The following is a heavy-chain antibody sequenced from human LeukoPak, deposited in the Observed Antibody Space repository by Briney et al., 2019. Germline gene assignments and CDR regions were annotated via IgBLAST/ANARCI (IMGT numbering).Heavy chain of an antibody. CDR2: VYARGNT. Sequence: SETLSLTCTVSNGSISTYYCNWIRQPAGKGREWIGHVYARGNTNYNPSLKSRVTMSVDTSKNQFSLTLRSVTAADTAVYYCTTGQSGYPDFWGQGTLVTVSS. D-gene: IGHD3-3*01. CDR3: TTGQSGYPDF. J-gene: IGHJ4*02. CDR1: NGSISTYY. V-gene: IGHV4-4*07.